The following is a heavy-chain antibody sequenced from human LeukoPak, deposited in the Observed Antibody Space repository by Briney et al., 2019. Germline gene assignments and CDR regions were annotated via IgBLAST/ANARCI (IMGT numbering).Heavy chain of an antibody. V-gene: IGHV4-34*01. CDR3: ARGPHGGWGFDY. CDR1: GGSFSGYY. CDR2: INHSGST. Sequence: SETLSLTCAVYGGSFSGYYWSWIRQPPGKGLEWIGEINHSGSTNYNPSLKSRVTISVDTSKNQFSLKLSSVTAADTAVYYCARGPHGGWGFDYWGQGTLVTVSS. D-gene: IGHD6-19*01. J-gene: IGHJ4*02.